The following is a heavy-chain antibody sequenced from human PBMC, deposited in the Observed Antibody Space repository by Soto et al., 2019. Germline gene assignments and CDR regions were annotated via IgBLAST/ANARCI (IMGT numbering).Heavy chain of an antibody. V-gene: IGHV1-3*01. CDR3: ARAAGRSKLLPFYFDP. Sequence: QVHLVQTGAEVQKPGASVRISCQASGYAFTTSAIHWVRQAPGQSLEWMGWINPATGDTKYSQDVRGRVTFALDTSATTAYMDLRSLASHDTAVYYCARAAGRSKLLPFYFDPWGQGSLVTDSS. CDR2: INPATGDT. J-gene: IGHJ5*02. D-gene: IGHD1-26*01. CDR1: GYAFTTSA.